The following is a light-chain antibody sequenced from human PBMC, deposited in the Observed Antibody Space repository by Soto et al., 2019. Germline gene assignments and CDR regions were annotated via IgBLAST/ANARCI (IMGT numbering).Light chain of an antibody. J-gene: IGKJ1*01. CDR1: QSVSSSY. Sequence: EIVLTQSPGTLSLSPGERATLSCRSSQSVSSSYLAWYQHKPGQAPWLLIYDVSSRATGIPDRLSGSGSGTDFTLTISRLEPEDFAVYYCQQYGSSPTFGQGTKVEIK. CDR3: QQYGSSPT. V-gene: IGKV3-20*01. CDR2: DVS.